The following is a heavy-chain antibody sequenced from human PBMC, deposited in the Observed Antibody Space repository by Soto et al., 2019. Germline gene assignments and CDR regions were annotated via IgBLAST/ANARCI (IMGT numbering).Heavy chain of an antibody. V-gene: IGHV3-9*01. CDR1: GFTFDDYA. CDR3: AKLGPGGYCSGGSCDGDFDY. Sequence: EVQLVESGGGLVQPGRSLRLSCAASGFTFDDYAMHWVRQAPGKGLEWVSGISWNSGSIGYADSVKGRFTISRDNAKNSLYLQMNSLRAEDTALYYCAKLGPGGYCSGGSCDGDFDYWGQGTLVTVSS. CDR2: ISWNSGSI. D-gene: IGHD2-15*01. J-gene: IGHJ4*02.